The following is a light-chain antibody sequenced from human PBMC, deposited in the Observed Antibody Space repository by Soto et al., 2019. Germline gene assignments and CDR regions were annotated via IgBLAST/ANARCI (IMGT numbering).Light chain of an antibody. CDR2: SAT. CDR1: QTIDTY. CDR3: QQNFNVPRT. Sequence: DIQLTQSPSSLSASVGHRVTITCRASQTIDTYLNWYQHKPGTAPKVLIYSATYLQNGDPSRFSGTGSGADFTRTISRLQHEEFATYYCQQNFNVPRTFGQGTNVHIK. V-gene: IGKV1-39*01. J-gene: IGKJ1*01.